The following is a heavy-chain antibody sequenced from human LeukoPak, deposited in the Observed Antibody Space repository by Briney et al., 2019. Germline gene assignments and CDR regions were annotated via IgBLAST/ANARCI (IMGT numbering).Heavy chain of an antibody. CDR1: GFTFSSDE. Sequence: GGSLRLSCVASGFTFSSDEMNWVRQAPGKGLEWVSYISSSSSYTNYADSVKGRFTISRDNAKNSLYLQMNSLRAEDTAVYYCAREADSSGLGMTDYWGQGTLVTVSS. J-gene: IGHJ4*02. D-gene: IGHD3-22*01. CDR3: AREADSSGLGMTDY. V-gene: IGHV3-21*05. CDR2: ISSSSSYT.